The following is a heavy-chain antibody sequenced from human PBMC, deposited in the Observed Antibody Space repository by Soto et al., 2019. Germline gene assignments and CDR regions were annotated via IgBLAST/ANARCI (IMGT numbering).Heavy chain of an antibody. J-gene: IGHJ4*02. V-gene: IGHV3-23*01. D-gene: IGHD3-16*01. CDR3: ARSLGPSRHFFDH. Sequence: EVQLLDSGGHLVQPGGSLRLSCAASGFTISNYAMRWVSQAPGKGLEWVSTLSDRTYYTDSVRGRFTISRHTSENTLYLQMNSLGVEDTAVYYCARSLGPSRHFFDHWGQGTRVTVSS. CDR2: LSDRT. CDR1: GFTISNYA.